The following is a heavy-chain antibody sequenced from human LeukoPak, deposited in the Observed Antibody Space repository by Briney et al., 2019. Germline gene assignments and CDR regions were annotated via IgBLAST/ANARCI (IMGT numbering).Heavy chain of an antibody. J-gene: IGHJ6*02. D-gene: IGHD2-21*02. Sequence: PGRSLRLSCAASGFTFSIYGMHWVRQAPGKGLEWVAVISYDGSNRYNADSVKGRFTISRDNSKNTLYLQMNSLRAEDTAVYYCARAEGSDSLNYYGMDVWGQGTTVTVSS. CDR3: ARAEGSDSLNYYGMDV. CDR1: GFTFSIYG. CDR2: ISYDGSNR. V-gene: IGHV3-30*03.